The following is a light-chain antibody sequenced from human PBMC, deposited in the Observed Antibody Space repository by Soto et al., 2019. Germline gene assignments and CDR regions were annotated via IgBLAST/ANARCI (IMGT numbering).Light chain of an antibody. CDR2: GAS. CDR3: KQYNNWPPWT. Sequence: EIVMTQSPATLSVSPGERATLSCRASQSVSSNLAWYQQKPGQAPRLLIYGASTRATGIPARLSRSGSGKEFILTISRLKSEDFAVYHCKQYNNWPPWTFGQGNQVELK. V-gene: IGKV3-15*01. J-gene: IGKJ1*01. CDR1: QSVSSN.